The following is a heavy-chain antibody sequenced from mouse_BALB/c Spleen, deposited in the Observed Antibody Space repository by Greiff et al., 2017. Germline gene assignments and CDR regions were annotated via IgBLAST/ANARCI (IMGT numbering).Heavy chain of an antibody. CDR3: ARSDGSSYAMDY. J-gene: IGHJ4*01. CDR1: GFNIKDYY. D-gene: IGHD1-1*01. CDR2: IDPENGNT. Sequence: VQLQQSGAELVRPGALVKLSCKASGFNIKDYYMHWVKQRPEQGLEWIGWIDPENGNTIYDPKFQGKASMTADTSSNTAYLQLSSLTSEDTAVYYCARSDGSSYAMDYWGQGISVTVSS. V-gene: IGHV14-1*02.